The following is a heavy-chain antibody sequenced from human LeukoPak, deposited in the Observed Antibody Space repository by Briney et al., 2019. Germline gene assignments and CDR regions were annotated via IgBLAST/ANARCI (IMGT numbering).Heavy chain of an antibody. CDR3: ARDCSSTSCYTGSWFDP. Sequence: ASVKVSCKASGYTFTSYGISWVRQAPGQGLEWMGWISAYNGNTNYAQKLQGRVTMTTDTSTSTAYMELRSLRSDDTAVYYCARDCSSTSCYTGSWFDPWDQGTLVTVSS. CDR1: GYTFTSYG. D-gene: IGHD2-2*02. V-gene: IGHV1-18*01. CDR2: ISAYNGNT. J-gene: IGHJ5*02.